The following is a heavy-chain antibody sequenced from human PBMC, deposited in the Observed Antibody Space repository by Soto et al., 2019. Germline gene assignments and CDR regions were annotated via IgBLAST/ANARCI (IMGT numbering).Heavy chain of an antibody. V-gene: IGHV3-48*03. CDR1: GFTFSSYE. J-gene: IGHJ5*02. Sequence: GGSLRLSCAASGFTFSSYEMNWVRQAPGKGLEWVSYISSSGSTIYYADSVKGRFTISRDNAKNSLYLQMNSLRAEDTAVYYCAGDPVIAVAATFAPWGQGTLVTVSS. CDR2: ISSSGSTI. CDR3: AGDPVIAVAATFAP. D-gene: IGHD6-19*01.